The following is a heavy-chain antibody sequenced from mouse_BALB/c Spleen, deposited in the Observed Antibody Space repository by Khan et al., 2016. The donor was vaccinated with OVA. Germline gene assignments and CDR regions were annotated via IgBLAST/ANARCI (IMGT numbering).Heavy chain of an antibody. J-gene: IGHJ2*01. CDR3: ARGNYYGYNFDN. V-gene: IGHV3-2*02. Sequence: VQLKESGPGLVKPSQSLSLTCTVTGFSITSGYARNWIRQFPGNKLEWMGYISYSGVTSYTPSLKSRIAITRDTSKNQFFLQLHSVTTEVTATYYCARGNYYGYNFDNWGQGTTLTVSS. CDR2: ISYSGVT. D-gene: IGHD1-2*01. CDR1: GFSITSGYA.